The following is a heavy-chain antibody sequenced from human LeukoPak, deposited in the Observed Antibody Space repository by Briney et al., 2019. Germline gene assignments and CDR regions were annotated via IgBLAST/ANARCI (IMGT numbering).Heavy chain of an antibody. CDR2: IIPILGIA. CDR3: AREFSGSGQDDYYYGSGSFNDSDYYYYYGMDV. Sequence: SVKVSCKASGGTFSSYAISWVRQAPGQGLEWMGRIIPILGIANYAQKFQGRVTITADKSTSTAYMELSSLRSEDTAVYYCAREFSGSGQDDYYYGSGSFNDSDYYYYYGMDVWGQGTTVTVSS. V-gene: IGHV1-69*04. J-gene: IGHJ6*02. CDR1: GGTFSSYA. D-gene: IGHD3-10*01.